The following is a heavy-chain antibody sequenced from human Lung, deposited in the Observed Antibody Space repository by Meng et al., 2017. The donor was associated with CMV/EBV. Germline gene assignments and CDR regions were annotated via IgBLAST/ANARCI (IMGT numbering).Heavy chain of an antibody. D-gene: IGHD3-10*01. J-gene: IGHJ6*02. CDR2: IYSGGTT. Sequence: GEXXKISCAASDFTVSSNYMSWVRQAPGKGLEWVSLIYSGGTTYYADSVKGRFTISRDNSKNTLYLQMNSLRAEDTAVYYCTRVFGSGSQRYGGYYGMDVWGQGTRVTVSS. CDR1: DFTVSSNY. CDR3: TRVFGSGSQRYGGYYGMDV. V-gene: IGHV3-53*01.